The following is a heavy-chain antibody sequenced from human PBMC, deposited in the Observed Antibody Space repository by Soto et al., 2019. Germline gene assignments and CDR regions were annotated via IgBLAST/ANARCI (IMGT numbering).Heavy chain of an antibody. Sequence: LRLSCAASGFTFSDYYMSWIRQAPGKGLEWVSYISSSSSYTNYADSVKGRFTISRDNAKNSLYLQMNSLRAEDTAVYYCARDHSMTTGTTWAIYGMDVWGQGTTVTVSS. J-gene: IGHJ6*02. D-gene: IGHD4-4*01. CDR1: GFTFSDYY. CDR3: ARDHSMTTGTTWAIYGMDV. V-gene: IGHV3-11*06. CDR2: ISSSSSYT.